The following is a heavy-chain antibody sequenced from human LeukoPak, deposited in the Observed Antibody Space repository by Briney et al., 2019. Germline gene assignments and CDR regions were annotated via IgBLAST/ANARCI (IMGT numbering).Heavy chain of an antibody. Sequence: PGGSLRLSCAASGFTFSSYGMHWVRQAPGKVLEWVAFIRYDGSNKYYADSVKGRFTISRDNSKNTLYLQMNSLRAEDTAVYYCAKSSLRSFAPSYMDVWGKGTTVTISS. CDR1: GFTFSSYG. V-gene: IGHV3-30*02. CDR2: IRYDGSNK. J-gene: IGHJ6*03. CDR3: AKSSLRSFAPSYMDV.